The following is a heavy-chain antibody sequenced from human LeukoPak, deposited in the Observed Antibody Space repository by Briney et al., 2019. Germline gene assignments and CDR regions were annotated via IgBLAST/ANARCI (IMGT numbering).Heavy chain of an antibody. Sequence: GGSLRLSCVASGLAFRNYAMTWVRQPPGKGLEWVSVIRGSGGDIRYADSVKGRFTISRDNSVNTLYLQMNSLRAEDTAVYYCGKDPNGDYIGAFDFWGQGTMVTVSS. CDR3: GKDPNGDYIGAFDF. J-gene: IGHJ3*01. V-gene: IGHV3-23*01. CDR1: GLAFRNYA. D-gene: IGHD4-17*01. CDR2: IRGSGGDI.